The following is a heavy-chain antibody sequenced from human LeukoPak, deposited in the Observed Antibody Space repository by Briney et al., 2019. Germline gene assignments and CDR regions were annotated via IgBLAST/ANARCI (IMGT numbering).Heavy chain of an antibody. CDR3: ARDGPPRGSPPDY. CDR1: GGTFSSYA. CDR2: IIPILGIA. Sequence: SVKVSCKASGGTFSSYAISWVRQAPGQGREWMGRIIPILGIANYAQKFQGRVTITADKSTSTAYMELSSLRSEDTAVYYCARDGPPRGSPPDYWGQGTLVTVSS. J-gene: IGHJ4*02. V-gene: IGHV1-69*04. D-gene: IGHD2-15*01.